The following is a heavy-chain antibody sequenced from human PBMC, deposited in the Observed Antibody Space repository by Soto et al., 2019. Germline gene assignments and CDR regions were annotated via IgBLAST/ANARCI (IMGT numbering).Heavy chain of an antibody. J-gene: IGHJ4*02. CDR2: IYYSGST. V-gene: IGHV4-59*01. D-gene: IGHD6-13*01. Sequence: SETLSLTCTVSGGSIGRYYWSWIRQPPGKGLEWIWYIYYSGSTNYNPSLKSRVTISVDTSKNQFSLKLSSVTAADTAVYYCARAGIAAAAPGDYWGQGTLVTVSS. CDR3: ARAGIAAAAPGDY. CDR1: GGSIGRYY.